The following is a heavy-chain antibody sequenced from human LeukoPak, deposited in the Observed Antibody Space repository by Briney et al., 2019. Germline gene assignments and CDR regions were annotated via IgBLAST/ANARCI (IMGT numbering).Heavy chain of an antibody. J-gene: IGHJ4*02. D-gene: IGHD5-24*01. CDR2: IYYSGST. CDR1: GGSISSYY. CDR3: ARMRDGYNYDYYFDY. V-gene: IGHV4-59*01. Sequence: SETLSLTCTVSGGSISSYYWSWIRQPPGKGLEWIGYIYYSGSTNYNPSLKSRVTISVDTSKNQFSLKLSSVTAADTTVYYCARMRDGYNYDYYFDYWGQGTLVTVSS.